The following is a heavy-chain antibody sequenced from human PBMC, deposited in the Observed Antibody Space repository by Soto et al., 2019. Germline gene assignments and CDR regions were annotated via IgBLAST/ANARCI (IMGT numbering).Heavy chain of an antibody. CDR3: AKATATGGGAFDI. V-gene: IGHV3-23*01. J-gene: IGHJ3*02. CDR2: ILVGGST. D-gene: IGHD2-8*02. CDR1: GFTCSSYD. Sequence: EVQMLESGGDLVQPGGSLRLSCAASGFTCSSYDMSWVRQAPGKGLEWVSTILVGGSTHYPDSVKGRFTISRDNSKNTVCLQMNSLTAGDTAVYYCAKATATGGGAFDICGQGTMVTVSS.